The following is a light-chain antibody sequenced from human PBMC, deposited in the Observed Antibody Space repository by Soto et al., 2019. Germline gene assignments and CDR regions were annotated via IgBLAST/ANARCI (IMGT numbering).Light chain of an antibody. J-gene: IGKJ1*01. CDR3: MQASQLRT. V-gene: IGKV2-24*01. CDR2: QIS. Sequence: IVLTQTPLSSAVTLGQPASFSCESSESLVHSDGKTYLGWLHLRPGQPPRLLIYQISKRPPGVPDRFSGSGAGTNFTLKISRVEPEDVGIFYCMQASQLRTFGQGTKVEIK. CDR1: ESLVHSDGKTY.